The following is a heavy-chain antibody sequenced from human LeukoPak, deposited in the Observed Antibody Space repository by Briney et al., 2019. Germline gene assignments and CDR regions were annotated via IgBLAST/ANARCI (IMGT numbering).Heavy chain of an antibody. Sequence: SETLTLICSVSGGSMFSRYWSWIRQPPGKGLEWIGYIYDTGSTKYNPSLQSRVTISIDTSKNQFSLKLSHVTAAGTAVYYCARRWNYGGFDYWGQGALVTVSS. CDR1: GGSMFSRY. CDR3: ARRWNYGGFDY. V-gene: IGHV4-59*11. J-gene: IGHJ4*02. CDR2: IYDTGST. D-gene: IGHD1-7*01.